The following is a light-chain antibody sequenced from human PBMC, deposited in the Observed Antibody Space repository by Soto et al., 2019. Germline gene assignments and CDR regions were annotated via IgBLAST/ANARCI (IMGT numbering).Light chain of an antibody. CDR1: QSVSSN. CDR3: QQYNDWPFT. J-gene: IGKJ3*01. V-gene: IGKV3-15*01. Sequence: EFVLTQSPGTLSLSPGERATLSCRASQSVSSNYLAWYQQIPGQAPRLLIYGVSTRATGIPARFSGSESGTEFTLTISSLQSEDFAVYYCQQYNDWPFTFGPGTKVDIK. CDR2: GVS.